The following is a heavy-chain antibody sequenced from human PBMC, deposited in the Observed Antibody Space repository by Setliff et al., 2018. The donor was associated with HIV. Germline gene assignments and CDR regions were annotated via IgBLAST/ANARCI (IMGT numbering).Heavy chain of an antibody. V-gene: IGHV3-23*01. CDR1: GFTFSSFA. CDR3: AKGTQYYYDSSGYYVPFDY. D-gene: IGHD3-22*01. J-gene: IGHJ4*02. CDR2: ISGSGGRT. Sequence: GGSLRLSCAASGFTFSSFAMSWVRQAPGKGLEWVSGISGSGGRTYYADSVKGRFTISRDNSKNTLYLQMNSLRAEDTAVYYCAKGTQYYYDSSGYYVPFDYWGQGTLVTVSS.